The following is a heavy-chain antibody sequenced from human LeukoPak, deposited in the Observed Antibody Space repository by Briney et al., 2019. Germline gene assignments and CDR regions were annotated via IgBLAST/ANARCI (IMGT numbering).Heavy chain of an antibody. CDR3: ARLGSSGYLAS. CDR2: IHTTGST. D-gene: IGHD3-22*01. CDR1: GGSISSYY. V-gene: IGHV4-4*09. Sequence: SETLSLTCTVSGGSISSYYWSWIRQSPGKGLEWIGYIHTTGSTKNNPSLKGRVTIPVDTSKSQFSLKLSSLTVADTAVYYCARLGSSGYLASWGQGTLVTVSS. J-gene: IGHJ5*02.